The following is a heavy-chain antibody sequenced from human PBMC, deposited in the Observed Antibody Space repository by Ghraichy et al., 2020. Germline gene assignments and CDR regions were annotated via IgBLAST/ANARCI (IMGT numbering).Heavy chain of an antibody. Sequence: SETLSLICTVYGGSLSGYYWSWIRQSPEKGLEWIGEINHSGSTNYNPSLKSRVIISVDTSNNFFSLKKSAVTAADTAVYYCARGSSIAALPFDYWGQGALVIVSS. J-gene: IGHJ4*02. V-gene: IGHV4-34*01. CDR3: ARGSSIAALPFDY. D-gene: IGHD6-6*01. CDR1: GGSLSGYY. CDR2: INHSGST.